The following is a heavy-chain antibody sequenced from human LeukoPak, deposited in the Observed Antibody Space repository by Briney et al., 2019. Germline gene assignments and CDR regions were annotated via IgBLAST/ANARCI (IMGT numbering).Heavy chain of an antibody. CDR1: GYTFTSYY. CDR2: INPSGGST. Sequence: GGSLKVSCKASGYTFTSYYMHWVRQAPGQGLEWMGIINPSGGSTSYAQKFQGRVTMTRDTSTSTVYMELSSLRSEDTAVYYCASGVPDFYGMDVWGEGTTVTGSS. V-gene: IGHV1-46*01. J-gene: IGHJ6*04. D-gene: IGHD3-10*01. CDR3: ASGVPDFYGMDV.